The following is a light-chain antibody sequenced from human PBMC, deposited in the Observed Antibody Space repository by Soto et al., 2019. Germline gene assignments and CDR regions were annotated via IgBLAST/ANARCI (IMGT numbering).Light chain of an antibody. J-gene: IGKJ2*01. CDR3: QQYNSYQYT. Sequence: DIQMTQSPSTLSASVGDRVTITCRASQSISSWLAWYQQKPGKAPKLLIYKASSLEGGIPSRFSGSGSEIEFTLTISSLQPEDFATYYCQQYNSYQYTFGQGTKLEIK. V-gene: IGKV1-5*03. CDR1: QSISSW. CDR2: KAS.